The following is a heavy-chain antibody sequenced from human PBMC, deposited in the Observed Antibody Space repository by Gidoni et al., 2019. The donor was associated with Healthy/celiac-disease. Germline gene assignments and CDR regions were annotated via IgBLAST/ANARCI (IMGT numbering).Heavy chain of an antibody. Sequence: EVQLVQSGAEVKKPGESLKISCKGSGYSFTSYWLGWVRQMPGKGLEWMGIFYPGDSDTRYSPSFQGQVTISADKSISTAYLQWSSLKASDTAMYYCARQGNWSSGWYGSDYWGQGTLVTVSS. CDR2: FYPGDSDT. CDR1: GYSFTSYW. V-gene: IGHV5-51*01. D-gene: IGHD6-19*01. CDR3: ARQGNWSSGWYGSDY. J-gene: IGHJ4*02.